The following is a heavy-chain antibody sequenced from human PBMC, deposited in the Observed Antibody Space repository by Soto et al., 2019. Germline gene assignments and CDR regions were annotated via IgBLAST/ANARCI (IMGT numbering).Heavy chain of an antibody. CDR3: AKDGENFDWLPHFDY. Sequence: GGSLRLSCAASGFTFSSYGMRWVRQAPGKGLEWVAVISYDGSNKYYADSVKGRFTISRDNSKNTLYLQMNSLRAEDTAVYYCAKDGENFDWLPHFDYWGQGTLVTVSS. CDR1: GFTFSSYG. V-gene: IGHV3-30*18. CDR2: ISYDGSNK. D-gene: IGHD3-9*01. J-gene: IGHJ4*02.